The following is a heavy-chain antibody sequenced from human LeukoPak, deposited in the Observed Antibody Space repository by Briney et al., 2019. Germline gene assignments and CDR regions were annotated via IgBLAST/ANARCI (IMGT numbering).Heavy chain of an antibody. D-gene: IGHD2-15*01. J-gene: IGHJ4*02. Sequence: GGSLRLSCAASGFTGSNNYMSWVRQAPGKGLEWVSAFSGGGDSFYADSVRGRFSISADKSKNILYLQMNSLRVEDTAVYYCGKEVERHFDLRYWGQGTPVTVSS. CDR3: GKEVERHFDLRY. V-gene: IGHV3-53*01. CDR1: GFTGSNNY. CDR2: FSGGGDS.